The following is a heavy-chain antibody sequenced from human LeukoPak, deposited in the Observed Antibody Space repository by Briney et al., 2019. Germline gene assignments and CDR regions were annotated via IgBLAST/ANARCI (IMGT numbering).Heavy chain of an antibody. CDR1: GYTFTSYD. CDR2: MNPNSGNT. V-gene: IGHV1-8*01. CDR3: ARGFPRGSGWYQPWGYYYYGMDV. Sequence: GASVKVSCKASGYTFTSYDINWVRQATGQGLEWMGWMNPNSGNTGYAQKFQGRVTMTRNTSISTAYMELSSLRSEDTAVYYCARGFPRGSGWYQPWGYYYYGMDVWGQGTTVTVSS. D-gene: IGHD6-19*01. J-gene: IGHJ6*02.